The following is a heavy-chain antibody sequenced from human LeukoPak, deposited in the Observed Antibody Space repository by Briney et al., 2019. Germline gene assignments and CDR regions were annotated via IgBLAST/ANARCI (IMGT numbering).Heavy chain of an antibody. Sequence: GGSLRLSCAASGFTFSSYGMHWVRQAPGKGLEWVAFIRYDGSNKYYADSVKGRFTISRDNAKNSLYLQMNSLRAEDTAVYYCASEASYYYGMDVWGKGTTVTVSS. CDR2: IRYDGSNK. CDR3: ASEASYYYGMDV. V-gene: IGHV3-30*02. CDR1: GFTFSSYG. J-gene: IGHJ6*04. D-gene: IGHD3-16*01.